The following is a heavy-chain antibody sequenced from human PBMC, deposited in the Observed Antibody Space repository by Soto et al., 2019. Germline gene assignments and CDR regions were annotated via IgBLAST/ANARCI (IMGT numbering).Heavy chain of an antibody. Sequence: LRLSCAASGFTFSSYGMHWVRQAPGKGLEWVAVISYDGSNKYYADSVKGRFTISRDNSKNTLYLQMNSLRAEDTAVYYCARGGLWFGDHIGAFDIWGQGTMVTVSS. CDR2: ISYDGSNK. CDR3: ARGGLWFGDHIGAFDI. D-gene: IGHD3-10*01. V-gene: IGHV3-30*03. J-gene: IGHJ3*02. CDR1: GFTFSSYG.